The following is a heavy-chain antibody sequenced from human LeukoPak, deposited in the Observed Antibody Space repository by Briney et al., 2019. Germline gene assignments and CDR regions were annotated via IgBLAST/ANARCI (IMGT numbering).Heavy chain of an antibody. CDR3: AKRAPTESV. CDR1: GFTFSSYG. Sequence: GRSLRLSCAASGFTFSSYGMHWVRQAPGKGLEWVAVIWYDGSNKYYADSVKGRFTISRDNSKNTLYLQMNSLRAEDTAVYYCAKRAPTESVWGKGTTVTVSS. V-gene: IGHV3-33*06. CDR2: IWYDGSNK. J-gene: IGHJ6*04. D-gene: IGHD1-14*01.